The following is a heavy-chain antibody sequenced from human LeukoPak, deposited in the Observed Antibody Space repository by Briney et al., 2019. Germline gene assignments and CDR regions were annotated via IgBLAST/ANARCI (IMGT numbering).Heavy chain of an antibody. J-gene: IGHJ4*02. D-gene: IGHD1-26*01. CDR3: AERVKSGGYSFDY. Sequence: QPGGFLRLSCAASGFTFSSYAMSWVRQAPGKGLEWVSAISGSGGSTYYADSVKGRFTISRDNSKNTLYLQMNSLRAEDTAVYYYAERVKSGGYSFDYWAQRTVVTVSS. CDR2: ISGSGGST. V-gene: IGHV3-23*01. CDR1: GFTFSSYA.